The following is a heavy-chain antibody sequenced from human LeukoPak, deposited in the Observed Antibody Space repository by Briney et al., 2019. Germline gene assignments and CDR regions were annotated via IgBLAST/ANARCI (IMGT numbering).Heavy chain of an antibody. CDR2: IRGIGNAI. CDR1: GFTFTNYA. D-gene: IGHD2-15*01. J-gene: IGHJ4*02. Sequence: SGGSLRLSRAASGFTFTNYALSWVRQAPGKGLEWVSAIRGIGNAIFYADSVKGRFTISRDSSKNTLSLQRASLRAEDTAVYYCARHLATSGSYPLDYWGQGALVTVSS. CDR3: ARHLATSGSYPLDY. V-gene: IGHV3-23*01.